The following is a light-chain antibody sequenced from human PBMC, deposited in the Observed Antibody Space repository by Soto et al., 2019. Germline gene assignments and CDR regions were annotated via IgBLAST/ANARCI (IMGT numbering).Light chain of an antibody. V-gene: IGLV2-23*01. CDR2: DGS. CDR3: CSSAASSTAVV. Sequence: QSALTQPASVSGSPGQSITISCTGTSSDVGSYKLVSWYQQHPGKAPKLMIYDGSERPSGVSNRFYGSKSGNTASLTISGLQDEDEAGYYCCSSAASSTAVVFGGGTTLTVL. J-gene: IGLJ2*01. CDR1: SSDVGSYKL.